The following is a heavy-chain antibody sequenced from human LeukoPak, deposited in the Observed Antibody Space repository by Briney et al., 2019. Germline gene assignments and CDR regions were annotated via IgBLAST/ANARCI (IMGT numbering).Heavy chain of an antibody. V-gene: IGHV3-23*01. CDR2: ISESGGAS. J-gene: IGHJ6*02. D-gene: IGHD3-16*01. CDR3: ANPSANWGGPSQYFTMDV. CDR1: GFTFSGSA. Sequence: PGGSLRLSCAASGFTFSGSAIFWVRQASGKGLEWVSGISESGGASFYADSVKGRFTVSRDNSKDTLSLQMNSLSAEDTGVYFCANPSANWGGPSQYFTMDVWGRGTTVTVSS.